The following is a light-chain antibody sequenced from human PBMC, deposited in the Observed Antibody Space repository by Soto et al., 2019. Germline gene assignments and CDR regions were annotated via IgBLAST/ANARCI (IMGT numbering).Light chain of an antibody. J-gene: IGKJ3*01. CDR2: DPS. CDR3: QQRTNWPPLFT. V-gene: IGKV3-11*01. CDR1: QSVSRN. Sequence: EIVLTQSPATLSLSPGERATLSCRASQSVSRNLAWYQQKPGQAPRLLIYDPSNRATGIPARFSGSGSGTDFTLSISSLDPEDFAVYYCQQRTNWPPLFTFGPGTKVDIK.